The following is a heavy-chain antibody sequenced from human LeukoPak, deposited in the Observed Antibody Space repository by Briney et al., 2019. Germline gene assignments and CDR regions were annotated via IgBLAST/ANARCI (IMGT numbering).Heavy chain of an antibody. CDR2: INHSGST. Sequence: SETLSLTCAVYGGSFSGYYWSWIRQPPGKGLEWIGEINHSGSTNYNPSLKSRVTISVDTSKNQFSLKLSSVTAADTAVYYCARRGVIVVVIDYWGQGTLVTVSS. J-gene: IGHJ4*02. CDR1: GGSFSGYY. V-gene: IGHV4-34*01. D-gene: IGHD3-22*01. CDR3: ARRGVIVVVIDY.